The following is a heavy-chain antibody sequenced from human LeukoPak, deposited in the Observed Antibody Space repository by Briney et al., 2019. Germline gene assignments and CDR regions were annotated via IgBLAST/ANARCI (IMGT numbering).Heavy chain of an antibody. Sequence: PAETLSLTCTVSGGSISSSSYYWGWIRQPPGKGLEWIGSIYYSGSTYYNPSLKSRVTISVDTSKNQFSLKLSSVTAADTAVYYCARVKYSSGWYGPHFDYWGQGTLVTVSS. J-gene: IGHJ4*02. CDR3: ARVKYSSGWYGPHFDY. V-gene: IGHV4-39*07. D-gene: IGHD6-19*01. CDR2: IYYSGST. CDR1: GGSISSSSYY.